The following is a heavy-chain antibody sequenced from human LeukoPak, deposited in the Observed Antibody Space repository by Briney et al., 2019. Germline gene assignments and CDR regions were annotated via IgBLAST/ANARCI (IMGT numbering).Heavy chain of an antibody. Sequence: SVKVSCKASGGTFSSYTISWVRQAPGQGLEWMGRIIPILSIANYAQKFQGRVTITADKSTSTAYMELSSLRSEDTAVYYCARTSYDSSGYYLWWGQGTLVTVSS. CDR1: GGTFSSYT. J-gene: IGHJ4*02. V-gene: IGHV1-69*02. D-gene: IGHD3-22*01. CDR2: IIPILSIA. CDR3: ARTSYDSSGYYLW.